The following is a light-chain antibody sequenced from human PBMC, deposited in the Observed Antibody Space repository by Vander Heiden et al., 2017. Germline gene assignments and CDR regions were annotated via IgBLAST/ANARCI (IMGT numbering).Light chain of an antibody. CDR3: QSYDSSLSGWV. CDR2: GNN. Sequence: QSVLTQPPSRSGAPGQRVIISCTGSRFNIGAGYDVHWYQQLPGTAPKLLISGNNNRPSGVPDRFSGSKSGTSASLAITGLQAEDEADYYCQSYDSSLSGWVFGGGTKLTVL. CDR1: RFNIGAGYD. J-gene: IGLJ3*02. V-gene: IGLV1-40*01.